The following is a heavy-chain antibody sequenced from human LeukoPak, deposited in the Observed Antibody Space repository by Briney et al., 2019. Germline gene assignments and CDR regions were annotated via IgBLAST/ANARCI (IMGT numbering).Heavy chain of an antibody. Sequence: PSETLSLTCTVSGGSISSYYWSWIRQPPGKGLEWIGYIYYSGSTNYNPSLKSRVTISVDTSKNQFSLKLSSVTAADTAVYYCATWRSGSYYFLDSWGQGTLVTVSS. J-gene: IGHJ4*02. CDR3: ATWRSGSYYFLDS. CDR1: GGSISSYY. V-gene: IGHV4-59*01. D-gene: IGHD1-26*01. CDR2: IYYSGST.